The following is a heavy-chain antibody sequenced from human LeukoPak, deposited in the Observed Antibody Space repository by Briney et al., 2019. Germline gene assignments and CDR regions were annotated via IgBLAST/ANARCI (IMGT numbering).Heavy chain of an antibody. Sequence: SETLSLTCTVSGGSIRSYYWSWLRQPPGKGLEWIGSIYYSGSTYYNPSLKSRVTISVDTSKNQFSLKLSSVTAADTALYYCARAPYYDFWSGYRGYYMDVWGKGTTVTVSS. CDR1: GGSIRSYY. V-gene: IGHV4-39*07. J-gene: IGHJ6*03. CDR3: ARAPYYDFWSGYRGYYMDV. CDR2: IYYSGST. D-gene: IGHD3-3*01.